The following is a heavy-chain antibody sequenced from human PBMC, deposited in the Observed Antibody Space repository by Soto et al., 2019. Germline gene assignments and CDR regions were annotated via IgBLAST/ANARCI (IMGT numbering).Heavy chain of an antibody. V-gene: IGHV3-11*05. CDR2: ISSSSSNT. Sequence: QVHLVESGGGLVKPGGSLRLPWEASGFTFGDFYMSWIRQPPGKGLEWVSYISSSSSNTNYADSVKGRFTISRDNAKKSLYLLMNSLRVEDTAVYYCTRGTSKVDYWGQGTLVTVSS. CDR1: GFTFGDFY. J-gene: IGHJ4*02. CDR3: TRGTSKVDY.